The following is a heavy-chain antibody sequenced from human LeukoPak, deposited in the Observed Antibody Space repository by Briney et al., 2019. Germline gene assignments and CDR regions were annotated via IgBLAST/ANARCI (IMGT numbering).Heavy chain of an antibody. CDR2: IRQDGSEK. Sequence: GGSLRLSCAASGFTFSSYWMSWVRQAPGKGLEWVANIRQDGSEKYYVDSVKGRFTISRDNAKNSLYLQMNSLRAEDTAVYYCARDRGGSYSAIDYWGQGTLVTVSS. V-gene: IGHV3-7*01. CDR3: ARDRGGSYSAIDY. D-gene: IGHD1-26*01. CDR1: GFTFSSYW. J-gene: IGHJ4*02.